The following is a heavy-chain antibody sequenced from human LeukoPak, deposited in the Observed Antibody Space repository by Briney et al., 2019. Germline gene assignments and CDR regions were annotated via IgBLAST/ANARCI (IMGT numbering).Heavy chain of an antibody. D-gene: IGHD5-24*01. Sequence: PGGSLRLSCAASGFSVSVNYMSWVRQAPWKGLDWVSVLFASGYSKYADSVKGRFTISRDNSKNTLYLQMNSLRAEDTAVYYCAKGQMATINGYFDYWGQGTLVTVSS. J-gene: IGHJ4*02. CDR3: AKGQMATINGYFDY. CDR1: GFSVSVNY. V-gene: IGHV3-66*01. CDR2: LFASGYS.